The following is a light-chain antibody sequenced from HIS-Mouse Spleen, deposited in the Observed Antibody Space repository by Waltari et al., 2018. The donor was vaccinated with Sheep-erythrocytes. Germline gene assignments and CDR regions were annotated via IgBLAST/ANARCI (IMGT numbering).Light chain of an antibody. CDR3: CSYAGSYNHV. J-gene: IGLJ1*01. CDR2: DVS. CDR1: SSDVGVFHS. Sequence: QSALTQPRSVSGSPGQSVTISRTGTSSDVGVFHSVSWYQQHPGKAPKLMIYDVSKRPSGVPDRLSGSKSGNTASLTISGLQAEDEADYYCCSYAGSYNHVFANGTKVTVL. V-gene: IGLV2-11*01.